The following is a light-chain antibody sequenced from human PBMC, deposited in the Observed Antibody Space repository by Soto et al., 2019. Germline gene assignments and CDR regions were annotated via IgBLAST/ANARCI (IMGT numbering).Light chain of an antibody. CDR3: QQYGSSPFT. Sequence: EIVLTQSPGTLSLSPGERATLSCRASQSVSSSFLAWYQQKPGQAPRPLIYGASSRATGIPDRFSGSGSGTDFTLTISRLEPEGFAVYYCQQYGSSPFTFGPGTKVDIK. CDR1: QSVSSSF. CDR2: GAS. V-gene: IGKV3-20*01. J-gene: IGKJ3*01.